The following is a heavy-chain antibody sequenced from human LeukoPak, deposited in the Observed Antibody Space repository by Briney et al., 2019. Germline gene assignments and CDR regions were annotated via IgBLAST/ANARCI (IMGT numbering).Heavy chain of an antibody. J-gene: IGHJ4*02. V-gene: IGHV4-34*01. CDR2: INHSGST. CDR1: GGSFSGHY. Sequence: SETLSLTCAVYGGSFSGHYWSWIRQPPGKGLEWIGEINHSGSTNYNPSLKSRVTISVDTSKNQFSLKLSSVTAADTAVYYCARGEPAAVAGTVYYFDYWGQGTLVTVSS. CDR3: ARGEPAAVAGTVYYFDY. D-gene: IGHD6-19*01.